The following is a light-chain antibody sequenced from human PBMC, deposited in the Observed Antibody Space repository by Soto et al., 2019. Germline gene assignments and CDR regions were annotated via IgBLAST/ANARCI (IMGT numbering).Light chain of an antibody. CDR3: MQCIHGPWT. J-gene: IGKJ1*01. V-gene: IGKV2-30*02. CDR2: RAS. CDR1: QSLVHSDGNTY. Sequence: DVEMTQSPLSLPVTLGQPASISCRSSQSLVHSDGNTYLNWFQQRPGQSPRRLISRASQRDSGVPDRFSGSGSGTDFTLKISRVEAEDVAVYYCMQCIHGPWTLGQGTKVEIK.